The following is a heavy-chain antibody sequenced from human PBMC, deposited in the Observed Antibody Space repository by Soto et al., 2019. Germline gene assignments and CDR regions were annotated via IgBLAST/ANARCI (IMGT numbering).Heavy chain of an antibody. CDR2: ITTSGGNT. D-gene: IGHD2-8*01. CDR1: GFTFSTYA. J-gene: IGHJ6*03. CDR3: AGXYFTNGVCXXNYXXYIDV. V-gene: IGHV3-23*01. Sequence: GGSLRLSCAASGFTFSTYAMSWVRQAPGKGLEWVSTITTSGGNTYYADSVQGRFTISRDNSKNTLYLQMNSLRAEDTAVYYCAGXYFTNGVCXXNYXXYIDVWGKGTTVTV.